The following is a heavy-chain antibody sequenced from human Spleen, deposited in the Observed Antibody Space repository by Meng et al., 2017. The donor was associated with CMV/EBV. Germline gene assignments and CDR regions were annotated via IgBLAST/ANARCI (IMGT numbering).Heavy chain of an antibody. CDR1: GYTFTDYY. Sequence: QVKLVQSGAEVKKPGASVKASCKSSGYTFTDYYIHWVRQAPGKGLEWMGRINPNTGDTNYAPKLQGRVTMTTDTSTSTAYMELRSLRSDDTAVYYCARVRYSSGWYPGWFDPWGQGTLVTVSS. J-gene: IGHJ5*02. CDR3: ARVRYSSGWYPGWFDP. CDR2: INPNTGDT. V-gene: IGHV1-2*06. D-gene: IGHD6-19*01.